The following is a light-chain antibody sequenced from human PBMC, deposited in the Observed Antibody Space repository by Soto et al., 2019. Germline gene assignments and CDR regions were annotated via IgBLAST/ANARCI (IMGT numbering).Light chain of an antibody. CDR1: QGISNY. CDR2: ATS. Sequence: DIPMTQSPSSLSSSVGDRVTITFRASQGISNYLAWYQQKPGKVPKLLIYATSTLQSGVPSRFSGSGSGTDFTLTISSLQPEDVATYYCQKYNSAPRTFGQGTKVDI. V-gene: IGKV1-27*01. CDR3: QKYNSAPRT. J-gene: IGKJ1*01.